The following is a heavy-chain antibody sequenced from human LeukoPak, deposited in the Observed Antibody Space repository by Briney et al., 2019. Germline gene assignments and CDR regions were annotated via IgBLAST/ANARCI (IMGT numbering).Heavy chain of an antibody. CDR3: QFGSGSYYNIPDNWFDP. V-gene: IGHV3-7*01. Sequence: GSLRLSCAASGFTFSSYWMGWVRQAPGKGLEWVATIKQDGSEKYYVDSVKGRFTISRDNAKNSVYLQMNSLRAEDTAVYYCQFGSGSYYNIPDNWFDPWGQGTLVTVSS. D-gene: IGHD3-10*01. J-gene: IGHJ5*02. CDR1: GFTFSSYW. CDR2: IKQDGSEK.